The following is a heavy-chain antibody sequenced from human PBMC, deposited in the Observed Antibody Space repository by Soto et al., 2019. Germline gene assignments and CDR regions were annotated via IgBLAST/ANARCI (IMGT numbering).Heavy chain of an antibody. D-gene: IGHD3-10*01. CDR3: AKDQGDGSGSYSEGYGMDV. CDR1: GFTFSSYA. V-gene: IGHV3-23*01. Sequence: GGSLSLSCAASGFTFSSYAMSWVRQAPGKGLEWVSAISGSGGSTYYADSGKGRFTISRDNSKNTLYLQMNSLRAEDTAVYYCAKDQGDGSGSYSEGYGMDVWGQGTTVTVSS. J-gene: IGHJ6*02. CDR2: ISGSGGST.